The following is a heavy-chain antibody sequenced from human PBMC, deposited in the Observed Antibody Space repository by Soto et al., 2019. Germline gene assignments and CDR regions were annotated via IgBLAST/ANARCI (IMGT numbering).Heavy chain of an antibody. D-gene: IGHD3-9*01. CDR1: GFTFSSYA. CDR2: ISYDGSNK. Sequence: GGSLRLSCAASGFTFSSYAMHWVRQAPGKGLEWVAVISYDGSNKYYADSVKGRFTISRDNSKNTLYLQMNSLRAEDTAVYYCARERLVIPTHYYYYGMDVWGQGTTVTVSS. V-gene: IGHV3-30-3*01. CDR3: ARERLVIPTHYYYYGMDV. J-gene: IGHJ6*02.